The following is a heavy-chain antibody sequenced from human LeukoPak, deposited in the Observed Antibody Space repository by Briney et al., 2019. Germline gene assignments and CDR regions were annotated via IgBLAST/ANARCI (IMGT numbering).Heavy chain of an antibody. V-gene: IGHV4-59*01. CDR3: ARLGAYYYYGMDV. Sequence: SETLSLTCSVSGDSISSNYWSWIRQPPGKGLVWIGYIYYSGSTVYNPSLKSRVTISVDTSRNQFSLNLRSVTAADTAVYYCARLGAYYYYGMDVCGQGTTVTVSS. CDR1: GDSISSNY. J-gene: IGHJ6*02. D-gene: IGHD3-16*01. CDR2: IYYSGST.